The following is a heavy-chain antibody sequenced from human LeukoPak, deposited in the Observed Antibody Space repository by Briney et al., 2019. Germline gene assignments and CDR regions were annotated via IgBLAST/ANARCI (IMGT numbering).Heavy chain of an antibody. CDR2: ISSSSSTI. J-gene: IGHJ1*01. CDR1: GFTFSDYS. CDR3: ARSTANGIVVVPAAIGEYFQH. V-gene: IGHV3-48*04. D-gene: IGHD2-2*01. Sequence: GGSLRLSCAASGFTFSDYSMNWVRQAPGKGLEWVSYISSSSSTIYYADSVKGRFTISRDNAKNSLYLQMNSLRAEDTAVYYCARSTANGIVVVPAAIGEYFQHWGQGTLVTVSS.